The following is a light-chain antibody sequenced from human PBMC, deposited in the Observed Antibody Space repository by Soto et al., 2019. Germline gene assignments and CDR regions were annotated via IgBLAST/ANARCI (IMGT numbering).Light chain of an antibody. Sequence: SVLAQPRSVSGSPGQSVTISCTGAGNDVCAYNYVSWYQQHPGRAPKLMLYDVARWPSGVPDRFSGSKSGNTPSLTISGLQAEDEADYFCCSYAGGYTYLFGTGTKVTVL. CDR3: CSYAGGYTYL. V-gene: IGLV2-11*01. CDR2: DVA. CDR1: GNDVCAYNY. J-gene: IGLJ1*01.